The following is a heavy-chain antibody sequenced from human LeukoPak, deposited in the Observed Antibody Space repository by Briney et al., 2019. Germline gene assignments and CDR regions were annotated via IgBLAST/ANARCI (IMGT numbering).Heavy chain of an antibody. CDR3: ARVGKNGWDFDH. V-gene: IGHV3-7*01. J-gene: IGHJ4*02. CDR2: IIEDGALR. CDR1: GFTFSGYW. Sequence: GEPLRLSCAASGFTFSGYWMTWVRQAPGKGLEWVANIIEDGALRYYVDSVKGRFTISRDNTKKSLYLQMNSLRAEDTAVYYCARVGKNGWDFDHWGQGTLVTVSS. D-gene: IGHD1-26*01.